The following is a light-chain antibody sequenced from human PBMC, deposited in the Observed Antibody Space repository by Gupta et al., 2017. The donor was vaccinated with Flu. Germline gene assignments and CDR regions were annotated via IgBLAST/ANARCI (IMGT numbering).Light chain of an antibody. J-gene: IGLJ1*01. CDR2: EVR. V-gene: IGLV2-14*01. CDR3: SSYTSSIYV. CDR1: SSDVGGYNY. Sequence: SALTQPASVSGSPGQSITISCTGTSSDVGGYNYVSWYQQHPGKAPKLMIYEVRNRPSGVSNRFSGSKSGNTASLTISGLQAEDEADYYCSSYTSSIYVFGTGTKVTVL.